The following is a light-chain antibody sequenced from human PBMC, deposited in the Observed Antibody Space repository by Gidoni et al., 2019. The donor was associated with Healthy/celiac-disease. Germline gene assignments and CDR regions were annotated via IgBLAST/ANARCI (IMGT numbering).Light chain of an antibody. Sequence: EIVLTQSPGTLSLSPGERATISCRASQSVSSSYLAWYQQNPGQAPRLLIYGASIRATGIPDRFSGSGSGTDFTLTISRLEPEDFAVYYCQQYGSSPWTVGQGTKVEIK. CDR1: QSVSSSY. CDR2: GAS. V-gene: IGKV3-20*01. CDR3: QQYGSSPWT. J-gene: IGKJ1*01.